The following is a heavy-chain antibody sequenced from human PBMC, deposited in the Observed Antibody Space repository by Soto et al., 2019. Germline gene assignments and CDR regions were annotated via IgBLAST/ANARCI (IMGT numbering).Heavy chain of an antibody. D-gene: IGHD7-27*01. Sequence: QVQLVQSGAEVKKPGASVKVSCKASGYTFTSDDINWMRQATGQGLEWMGWMNRNSGNTGYAQQIRGRVTITWNTSISTAYMELSSLRSEDTAVYYCARDRRLGIEGMDVWGQGTTVTVSS. V-gene: IGHV1-8*01. J-gene: IGHJ6*02. CDR2: MNRNSGNT. CDR3: ARDRRLGIEGMDV. CDR1: GYTFTSDD.